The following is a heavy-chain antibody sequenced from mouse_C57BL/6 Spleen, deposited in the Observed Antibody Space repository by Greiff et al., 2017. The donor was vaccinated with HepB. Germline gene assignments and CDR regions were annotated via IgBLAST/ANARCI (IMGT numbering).Heavy chain of an antibody. CDR2: ISSGSSTI. D-gene: IGHD1-1*01. J-gene: IGHJ2*01. Sequence: EVKLMESGGGLVKPGGSLKLSCAASGFTFSDYGMHWVRQAPEKGLEWVAYISSGSSTIYYADTVKGRFTISRDNAKNTLFLQMTSLRSENTSMYYCARDYDCSSYYFDYWGQGTTLTVSS. CDR1: GFTFSDYG. CDR3: ARDYDCSSYYFDY. V-gene: IGHV5-17*01.